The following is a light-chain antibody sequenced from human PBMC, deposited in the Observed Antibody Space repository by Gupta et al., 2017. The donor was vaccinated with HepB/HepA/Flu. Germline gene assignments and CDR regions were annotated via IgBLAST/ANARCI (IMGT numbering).Light chain of an antibody. CDR3: SAWDDSLRGPWV. Sequence: QSVLTQPPSASGTPGQRVTISCSGSSSNIGSNYVYWYQQLPGTAPKLLIYRKNQRPSGVPDRFACAKSCTSASLVISGRRSEDEADDYWSAWDDSLRGPWVFGGGTKLTVL. CDR1: SSNIGSNY. V-gene: IGLV1-47*01. CDR2: RKN. J-gene: IGLJ3*02.